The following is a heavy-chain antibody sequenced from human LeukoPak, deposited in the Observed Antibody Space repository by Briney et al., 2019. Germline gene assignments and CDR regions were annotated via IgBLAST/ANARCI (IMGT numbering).Heavy chain of an antibody. CDR2: INHSGST. D-gene: IGHD6-19*01. V-gene: IGHV4-34*01. Sequence: SETLSLTCAVYGGSFSGYYWSWIRQPPGKGLEWIGEINHSGSTNYNPSLKSRVTISVDTSKNQFSLKLSSVTAADTAVYYCARWGSGWYYFDYWGQGTLVTFSS. J-gene: IGHJ4*02. CDR3: ARWGSGWYYFDY. CDR1: GGSFSGYY.